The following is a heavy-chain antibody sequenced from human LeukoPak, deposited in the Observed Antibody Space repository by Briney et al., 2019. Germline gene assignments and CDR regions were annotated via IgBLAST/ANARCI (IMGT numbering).Heavy chain of an antibody. V-gene: IGHV3-23*01. J-gene: IGHJ4*02. CDR2: ISGSGSST. Sequence: GGSLRLSCAASGFTFSSYAMNWVRQAPGKGLEWVSAISGSGSSTYYADSVKGRFTISRDNAKNSLYLQMNSLRAEDTAVYYCARSQDSSGYYYFDYWGQGTLVTVSS. CDR1: GFTFSSYA. D-gene: IGHD3-22*01. CDR3: ARSQDSSGYYYFDY.